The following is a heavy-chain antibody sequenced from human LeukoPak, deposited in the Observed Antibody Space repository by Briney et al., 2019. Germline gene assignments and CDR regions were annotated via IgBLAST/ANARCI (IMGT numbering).Heavy chain of an antibody. J-gene: IGHJ4*02. CDR1: GGSFSGYY. V-gene: IGHV4-34*01. CDR3: ARGPGTWYYY. D-gene: IGHD6-13*01. CDR2: INHSGST. Sequence: NSPETLSLTCAVYGGSFSGYYWSWIRQPPGKGLEWIGEINHSGSTNYNPSLKSRVTISIDTSKNQFSLKLRSVTAADTALYYCARGPGTWYYYWGQGTLVTVSS.